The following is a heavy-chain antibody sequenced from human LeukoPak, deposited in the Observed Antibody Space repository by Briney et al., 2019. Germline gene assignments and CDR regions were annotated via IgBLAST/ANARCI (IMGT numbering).Heavy chain of an antibody. V-gene: IGHV3-30*02. CDR1: GFTFSTYG. CDR3: AKDANICWSYFDY. J-gene: IGHJ4*02. CDR2: IRNDGSNE. D-gene: IGHD4/OR15-4a*01. Sequence: GGSLRLSCAASGFTFSTYGVHWVRQAPGKGLEWVAFIRNDGSNEYYADSVKGRFTISRDNSKNTLYLQMNSLRAEDTALYYCAKDANICWSYFDYWGQGTLVTVSS.